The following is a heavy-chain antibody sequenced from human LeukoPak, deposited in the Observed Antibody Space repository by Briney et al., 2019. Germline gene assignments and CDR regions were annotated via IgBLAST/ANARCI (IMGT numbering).Heavy chain of an antibody. CDR2: IYYSGST. D-gene: IGHD3-10*01. Sequence: PSETLSLTCTVSGGSISSSSYYWGWIRQPPGKGLEWIGSIYYSGSTYYNPSLKSRVTISIDTSKNQFSLKLSSVTAADTAVYYCAREGGSYYGSGSYLFDYWGQGTLVTVSS. V-gene: IGHV4-39*07. CDR1: GGSISSSSYY. CDR3: AREGGSYYGSGSYLFDY. J-gene: IGHJ4*02.